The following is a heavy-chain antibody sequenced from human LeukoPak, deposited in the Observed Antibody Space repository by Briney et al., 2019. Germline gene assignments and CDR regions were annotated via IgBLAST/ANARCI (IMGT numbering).Heavy chain of an antibody. CDR1: ALNSSTNA. J-gene: IGHJ5*02. V-gene: IGHV3-30-3*01. CDR3: SSERTTRPEDGGFDP. CDR2: ISYDGSNK. Sequence: PGRSLRLSCAASALNSSTNAMNWCRQAPGKGLEWVAVISYDGSNKYYADSVKGRFTISRDNSKNTLYLQMNSLKAEDMGECYCSSERTTRPEDGGFDPWGQGTLVTVSS. D-gene: IGHD1-1*01.